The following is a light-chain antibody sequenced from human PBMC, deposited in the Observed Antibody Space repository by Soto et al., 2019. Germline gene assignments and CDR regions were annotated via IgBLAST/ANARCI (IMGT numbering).Light chain of an antibody. J-gene: IGKJ4*01. V-gene: IGKV1-5*03. CDR2: NAA. Sequence: DIQMTQSPSTLSASVGDRVTITCRASQSISTWLAWYQQKPGKAPTCLIQNAATLETGVPARFSGSGSGTDFTLTISSLQPDDFATYFCQQYNSYTLTFGGGTKVEIK. CDR3: QQYNSYTLT. CDR1: QSISTW.